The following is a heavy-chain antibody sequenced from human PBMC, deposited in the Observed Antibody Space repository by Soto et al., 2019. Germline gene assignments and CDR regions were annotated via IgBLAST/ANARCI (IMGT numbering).Heavy chain of an antibody. CDR3: ARAYCSGGSCYSAYYYYGMDV. D-gene: IGHD2-15*01. Sequence: SVKVSCKASGGTFSSYAISWVRQAPGQGLEWMGGIIPIFGTANYAQKFQGRVTITADESTSTAYMELSSLRSEDTAVYYCARAYCSGGSCYSAYYYYGMDVRGQETTVTVSS. V-gene: IGHV1-69*13. CDR1: GGTFSSYA. J-gene: IGHJ6*02. CDR2: IIPIFGTA.